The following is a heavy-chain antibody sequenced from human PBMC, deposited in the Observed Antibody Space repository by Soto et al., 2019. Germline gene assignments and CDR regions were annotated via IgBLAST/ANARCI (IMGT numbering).Heavy chain of an antibody. CDR1: GHTLTDLS. J-gene: IGHJ6*02. D-gene: IGHD2-2*01. CDR2: FDPEVGET. Sequence: ASVKVSCKVSGHTLTDLSMHWVRQAPGKGLEWMGGFDPEVGETVYAQKFQGRVTMTEDTSTDTAYMELSSLRSEDTAVYYCAGPEIVLVPAAMYWDTDFWGQGTTVTGSS. V-gene: IGHV1-24*01. CDR3: AGPEIVLVPAAMYWDTDF.